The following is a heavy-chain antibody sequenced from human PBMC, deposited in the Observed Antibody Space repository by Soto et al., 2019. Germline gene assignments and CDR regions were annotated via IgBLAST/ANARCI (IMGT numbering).Heavy chain of an antibody. V-gene: IGHV1-69*01. J-gene: IGHJ5*02. CDR1: GVCFSSYS. CDR2: IIPMFGTP. Sequence: QVQLVQSGAEVKKPGSSVKVSCRSSGVCFSSYSFSWVRQAPGQGLEWMGGIIPMFGTPKYAEKFQDRVTITADGSTGSVYMDLRSMRSADTALYYCAGRYCSGGSCRFDPWGQGTLVTVSS. CDR3: AGRYCSGGSCRFDP. D-gene: IGHD2-15*01.